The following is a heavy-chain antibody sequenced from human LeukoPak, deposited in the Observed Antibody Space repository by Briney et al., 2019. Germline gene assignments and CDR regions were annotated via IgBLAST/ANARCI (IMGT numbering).Heavy chain of an antibody. Sequence: ASVTVSCKISGHTLTELSIHWVRQAPGKGLEWMGGFDPDGGKIIYAQKFQGRVTMTEDTSTDTAYMELSRLRSEDTAVYYCATEGVHYDYVWGSYRLDAFDIWGQGTMVIVSS. V-gene: IGHV1-24*01. J-gene: IGHJ3*02. D-gene: IGHD3-16*02. CDR1: GHTLTELS. CDR3: ATEGVHYDYVWGSYRLDAFDI. CDR2: FDPDGGKI.